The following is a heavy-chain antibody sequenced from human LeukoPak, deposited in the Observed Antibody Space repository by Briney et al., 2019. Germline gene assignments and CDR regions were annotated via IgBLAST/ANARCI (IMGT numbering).Heavy chain of an antibody. D-gene: IGHD3-22*01. V-gene: IGHV4-31*03. Sequence: SETLSLTCTVSGGSISSGGYYWSWIRQHPGKGLEWIGYIYYSGSTYYNPSLKSRVTISVDTSKNQFSLKLSSVTAADAAVYYCAREAGRGYYYDSSGYSHWGQGTLVTVSS. CDR1: GGSISSGGYY. J-gene: IGHJ4*02. CDR2: IYYSGST. CDR3: AREAGRGYYYDSSGYSH.